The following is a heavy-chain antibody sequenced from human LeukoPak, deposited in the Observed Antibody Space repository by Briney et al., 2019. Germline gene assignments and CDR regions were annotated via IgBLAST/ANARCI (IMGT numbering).Heavy chain of an antibody. CDR2: INHNNDVT. Sequence: VASVKVSCKASGYTFTGYYIHWVRQAPGQGLEWMGWINHNNDVTRYAQKFQDRVTMTRDTSISTAYMELSRLTSDDTAVYYRARVDTYLHFDYWGQGTLVTVSS. J-gene: IGHJ4*02. CDR1: GYTFTGYY. CDR3: ARVDTYLHFDY. V-gene: IGHV1-2*02.